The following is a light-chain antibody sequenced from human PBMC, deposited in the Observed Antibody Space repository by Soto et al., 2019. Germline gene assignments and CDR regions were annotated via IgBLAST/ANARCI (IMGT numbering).Light chain of an antibody. J-gene: IGKJ4*01. V-gene: IGKV1-27*01. CDR1: QGIDNY. CDR2: AAS. Sequence: IRMTQSPASESASVGDRVTITCRASQGIDNYLAWYQQKPGKAPKLLIYAASTLQSGVPSRFTGSGSGTDFTLTISSLQPEDAATYYCQKCKVAPFTFGGGTKVDIK. CDR3: QKCKVAPFT.